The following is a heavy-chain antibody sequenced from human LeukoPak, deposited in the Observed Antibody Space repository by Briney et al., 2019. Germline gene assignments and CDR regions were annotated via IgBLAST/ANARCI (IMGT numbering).Heavy chain of an antibody. CDR2: IWYGGSNK. Sequence: GGSLRLSCAASGFTFSSYGMHWVRQAPGKGLEWVAVIWYGGSNKYYADSVKGRFTISRDNSKNTLYLQMNSLRAEDTAVYYCAKEGSIFGVVPIYYYYMDVWGKGTTVTVSS. J-gene: IGHJ6*03. D-gene: IGHD3-3*01. CDR1: GFTFSSYG. CDR3: AKEGSIFGVVPIYYYYMDV. V-gene: IGHV3-30*02.